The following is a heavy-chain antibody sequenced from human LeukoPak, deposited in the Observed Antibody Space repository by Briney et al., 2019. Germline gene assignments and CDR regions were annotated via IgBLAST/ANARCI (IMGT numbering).Heavy chain of an antibody. V-gene: IGHV3-23*01. D-gene: IGHD1-26*01. CDR2: INRSSANT. J-gene: IGHJ4*02. Sequence: PGGSLKLSCKASEFTFSGFHMTWVRQAPGQGLEWISSINRSSANTYYADYVKGRFTITRDTSNNTLYLQMSSLRSEDTAVYYCAKGRGSPYYFEYWGQGTLVTVSS. CDR1: EFTFSGFH. CDR3: AKGRGSPYYFEY.